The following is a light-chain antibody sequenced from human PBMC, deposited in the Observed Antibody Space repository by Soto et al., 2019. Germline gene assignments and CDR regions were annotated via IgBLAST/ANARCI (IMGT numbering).Light chain of an antibody. Sequence: QSVLTQPPSVSGAPGQRVTISCTGSSSSIGAGYDVHWYQQLPGTAPKLLIYGNSNRPSGVPDRFSGSKSGTSASLAITGLQAEDESDYYCQSYDSSLRGSKVFGTGTKVTVL. J-gene: IGLJ1*01. CDR3: QSYDSSLRGSKV. CDR1: SSSIGAGYD. CDR2: GNS. V-gene: IGLV1-40*01.